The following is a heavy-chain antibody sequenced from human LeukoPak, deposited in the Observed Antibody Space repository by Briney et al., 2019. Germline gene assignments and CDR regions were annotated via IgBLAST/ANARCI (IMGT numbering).Heavy chain of an antibody. D-gene: IGHD2-15*01. V-gene: IGHV4-59*12. CDR1: GGSISSYY. J-gene: IGHJ4*02. CDR3: ARSLGYCSGGTCFDFDY. Sequence: SENLSLTCTVSGGSISSYYWSWIRQPPGKGLEWIGYIYYSGSTYYNPSLKSRVTISVDTSKNQFSLKLSSVTAADTAVYYCARSLGYCSGGTCFDFDYWGQGTPVTVSS. CDR2: IYYSGST.